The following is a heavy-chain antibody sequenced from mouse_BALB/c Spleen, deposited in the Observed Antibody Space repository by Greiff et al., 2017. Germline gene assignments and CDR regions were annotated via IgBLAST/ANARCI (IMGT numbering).Heavy chain of an antibody. CDR2: IYPGSGST. Sequence: QVQLQQSGPELVKPGASVKIPCKASGYTFTSYWMHWVKQRPGQGLEWIGNIYPGSGSTNYDEKFKSKATLTVDTSSSTAYMQLSSLTSEDSAVYYCTHLITTTGGGYAMDYWGQGTSVTVSS. J-gene: IGHJ4*01. CDR3: THLITTTGGGYAMDY. V-gene: IGHV1-55*01. CDR1: GYTFTSYW. D-gene: IGHD2-4*01.